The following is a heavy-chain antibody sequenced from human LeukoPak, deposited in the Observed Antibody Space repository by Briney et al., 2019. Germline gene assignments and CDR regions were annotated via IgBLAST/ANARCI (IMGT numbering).Heavy chain of an antibody. CDR2: IWYDGSNK. J-gene: IGHJ4*02. CDR3: ARHRATGITMVRGVPSPLDY. Sequence: GGSLRLSCAASGFTFSSYGMHWVRQTPGKGLAWAAVIWYDGSNKYYADSVKGRFTISRDNSKNTLYLQMNSLRAEDTAVYYCARHRATGITMVRGVPSPLDYWGQGTLVTVSS. V-gene: IGHV3-33*01. D-gene: IGHD3-10*01. CDR1: GFTFSSYG.